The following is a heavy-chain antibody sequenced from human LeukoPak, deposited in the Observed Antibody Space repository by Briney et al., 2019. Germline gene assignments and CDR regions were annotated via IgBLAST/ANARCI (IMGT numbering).Heavy chain of an antibody. Sequence: ASVKVSCKASGYTFTSYDINWVRQATGQGLEWMGWMNPNSGNTGYAQKFQGRVTMTRNTSISTAYMELSSLRSEDTAVYYCARGATIFGVVTLDAFDIWGQGTMATVSS. D-gene: IGHD3-3*01. CDR3: ARGATIFGVVTLDAFDI. V-gene: IGHV1-8*01. CDR1: GYTFTSYD. CDR2: MNPNSGNT. J-gene: IGHJ3*02.